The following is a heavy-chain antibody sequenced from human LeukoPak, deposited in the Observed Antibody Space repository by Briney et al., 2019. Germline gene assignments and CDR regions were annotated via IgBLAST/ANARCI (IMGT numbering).Heavy chain of an antibody. V-gene: IGHV3-23*01. CDR2: IGGRDGST. Sequence: GGSLRLSCAASGFTFSSYGMSWVRQAPGKGLEWVSAIGGRDGSTYYADSVEGRFTISRDNSKNTLYLQMNSLRAEDTAVYYCASYYRDYWGQGTLVTVSS. J-gene: IGHJ4*02. CDR3: ASYYRDY. CDR1: GFTFSSYG. D-gene: IGHD3-10*01.